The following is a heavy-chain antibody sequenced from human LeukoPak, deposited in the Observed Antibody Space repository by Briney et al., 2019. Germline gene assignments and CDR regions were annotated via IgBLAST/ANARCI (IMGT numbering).Heavy chain of an antibody. D-gene: IGHD6-13*01. V-gene: IGHV4-39*07. CDR2: IYYSGST. Sequence: SETLSLACTVSGGSISSSSYYWGWIRQPPGKGLEWIGNIYYSGSTYYNPSLKSRVTISLDTSKNQFSLRLSSVTAADTAMYYCAREDESDNSKLDYWGQGTLVTVSS. J-gene: IGHJ4*02. CDR3: AREDESDNSKLDY. CDR1: GGSISSSSYY.